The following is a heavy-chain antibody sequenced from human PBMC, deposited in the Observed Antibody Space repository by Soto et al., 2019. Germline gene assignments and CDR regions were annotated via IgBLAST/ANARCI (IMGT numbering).Heavy chain of an antibody. CDR2: ISYDGSNK. CDR3: AREGLNDYGDYGGAFDI. J-gene: IGHJ3*02. Sequence: QVQLVESGGGVVQPGRSLRLSCAASGFTFSSYAMHWVRQAPGKGLEWVAVISYDGSNKYYADSVKGRFTISRDNSKNALYLQMNSLRAEDTAVYYCAREGLNDYGDYGGAFDIWGQGTMVTVSS. D-gene: IGHD4-17*01. V-gene: IGHV3-30-3*01. CDR1: GFTFSSYA.